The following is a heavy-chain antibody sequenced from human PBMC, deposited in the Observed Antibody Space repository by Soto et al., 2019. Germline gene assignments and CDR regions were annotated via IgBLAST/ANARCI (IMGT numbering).Heavy chain of an antibody. CDR3: ARASDESTIFGVGPWDY. CDR1: GGSISSGDYY. J-gene: IGHJ4*02. CDR2: IYYSGST. Sequence: PSETLSLTCTVSGGSISSGDYYWSWIRQPPGKGLEWIGYIYYSGSTYYNPSLKGRVTISVDTSKNQFSLKLSSVTAADTAVYYCARASDESTIFGVGPWDYWGQGTLVTVSS. D-gene: IGHD3-3*01. V-gene: IGHV4-30-4*01.